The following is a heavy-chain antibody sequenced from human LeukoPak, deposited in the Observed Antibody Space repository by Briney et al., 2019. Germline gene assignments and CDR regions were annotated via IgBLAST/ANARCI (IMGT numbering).Heavy chain of an antibody. J-gene: IGHJ4*02. CDR3: AKRPGSAAISDY. Sequence: GGTLRLSCAASGFPFCSYAMSWVRQAPGKGLDWVSAISGGGGSTYYADSVKGRFTISRDNSKNTLYLQMNSLRAEDTAVYYCAKRPGSAAISDYWGQGTLVTVSS. V-gene: IGHV3-23*01. D-gene: IGHD2-2*01. CDR1: GFPFCSYA. CDR2: ISGGGGST.